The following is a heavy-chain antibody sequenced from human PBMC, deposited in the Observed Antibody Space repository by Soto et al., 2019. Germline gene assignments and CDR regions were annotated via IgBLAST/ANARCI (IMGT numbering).Heavy chain of an antibody. CDR3: RRVRRCSEGNCYVRGAVDF. CDR1: GFTFSNYW. Sequence: VQLVESGGGLVHPGGSLRLSCAASGFTFSNYWMHWVRQAPGKGLVWVSRINSEGGSTAYADSVKGRLTISRDNAENTLFLQMNSLRAEDMAVYYCRRVRRCSEGNCYVRGAVDFWGQGTMVTVSS. V-gene: IGHV3-74*01. D-gene: IGHD2-15*01. CDR2: INSEGGST. J-gene: IGHJ3*01.